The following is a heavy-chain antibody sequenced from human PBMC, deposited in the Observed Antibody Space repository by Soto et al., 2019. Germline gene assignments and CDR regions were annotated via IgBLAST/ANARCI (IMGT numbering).Heavy chain of an antibody. Sequence: QVQLVQSGAEVKKPGSSVKVSCKASGGTFSSYAISWVRQAPGQGLEWMGGIIPIFGTAKYAQKFQGRVTITADESTSTSYMALSSLRSQDTAVYYCASWPTVTTKDAFDIWGQGTMVTVSS. D-gene: IGHD4-4*01. CDR2: IIPIFGTA. V-gene: IGHV1-69*12. J-gene: IGHJ3*02. CDR3: ASWPTVTTKDAFDI. CDR1: GGTFSSYA.